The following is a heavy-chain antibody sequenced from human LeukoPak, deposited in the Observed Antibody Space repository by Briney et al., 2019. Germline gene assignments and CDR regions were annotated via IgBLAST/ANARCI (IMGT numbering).Heavy chain of an antibody. Sequence: GGSLRLSCAASGFTFSSYAMHWVRQAPGKGLEWVAVISYDGSNKYYADSVKGRFTISRDNSKNTLYLQMNSLRAGDTAVYYCARPYGSGRKDAFDIWGQGTMVTVSS. CDR3: ARPYGSGRKDAFDI. D-gene: IGHD3-10*01. V-gene: IGHV3-30-3*01. CDR1: GFTFSSYA. CDR2: ISYDGSNK. J-gene: IGHJ3*02.